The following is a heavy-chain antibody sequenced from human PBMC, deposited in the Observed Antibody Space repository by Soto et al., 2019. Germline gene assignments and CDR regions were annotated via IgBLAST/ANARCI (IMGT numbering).Heavy chain of an antibody. D-gene: IGHD6-19*01. CDR3: ARAVAGNWYFDL. J-gene: IGHJ2*01. V-gene: IGHV4-38-2*02. CDR2: IYHSGST. CDR1: GYSISSGYY. Sequence: SETLSLTCTVSGYSISSGYYWGWIRQPPGKGLEWIGSIYHSGSTYYNPSLKSRVTISVDTSKNQFSLKLSSVTAADTAVYYCARAVAGNWYFDLWGRGTLVTVSS.